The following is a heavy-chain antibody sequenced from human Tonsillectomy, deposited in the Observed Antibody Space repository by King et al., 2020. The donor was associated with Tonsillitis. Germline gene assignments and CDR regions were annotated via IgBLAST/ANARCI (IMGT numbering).Heavy chain of an antibody. Sequence: VQLVESGGGVVQPGRSLRLSCAASGFTFSSYGMHWVRQAPGKGLEWVAVISYDGSNKYYADSVKGRFTISRDNSKNTLYLQMNSLRAEDTAVYYCARGRGYSYGSSDWYFDLWGRGTLVTVSS. CDR3: ARGRGYSYGSSDWYFDL. J-gene: IGHJ2*01. V-gene: IGHV3-33*05. CDR1: GFTFSSYG. D-gene: IGHD5-18*01. CDR2: ISYDGSNK.